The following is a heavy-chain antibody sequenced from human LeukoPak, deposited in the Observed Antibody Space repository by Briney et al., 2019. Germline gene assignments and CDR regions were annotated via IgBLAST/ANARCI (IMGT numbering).Heavy chain of an antibody. V-gene: IGHV3-48*04. D-gene: IGHD3-9*01. CDR3: VRVYDVLIGYFEIPNYEHFDY. Sequence: GGSLRLSCTASGFTFSSYSMNWVRQAPGKGLEWVSYISSSSSIIYYADSVKGRFTISRDNAKNSLYLQINSLRVEDTAVYYCVRVYDVLIGYFEIPNYEHFDYWGQGTLVTVSS. CDR1: GFTFSSYS. J-gene: IGHJ4*02. CDR2: ISSSSSII.